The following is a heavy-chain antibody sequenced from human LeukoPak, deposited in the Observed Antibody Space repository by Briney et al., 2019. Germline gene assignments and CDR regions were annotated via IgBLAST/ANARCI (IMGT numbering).Heavy chain of an antibody. J-gene: IGHJ4*02. CDR1: GGSISSYY. V-gene: IGHV4-59*08. Sequence: SETLSLTCTVSGGSISSYYWSWIRQPPGKGLKWIGNIYYSGYTTYSPSLRSRVTISVDTSKNQFSLKLRSVTAADTAVYYCARRRRSDDELVGYYWGQGTLVTVSS. CDR3: ARRRRSDDELVGYY. D-gene: IGHD2-15*01. CDR2: IYYSGYT.